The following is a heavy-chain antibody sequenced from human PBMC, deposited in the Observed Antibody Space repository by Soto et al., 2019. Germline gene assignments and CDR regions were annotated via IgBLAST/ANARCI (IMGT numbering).Heavy chain of an antibody. Sequence: SETLSLTCAVYGGSFSGYYWSWIRQPPGKGLEWIGEINHSGSTNYNPSLKSRVTISVDTSKNQFSLKLSSVTAADTAVYYCARGLLRGFIAAAGRKSNWSDPWGQGXLVTVSS. D-gene: IGHD6-13*01. CDR2: INHSGST. J-gene: IGHJ5*02. V-gene: IGHV4-34*01. CDR1: GGSFSGYY. CDR3: ARGLLRGFIAAAGRKSNWSDP.